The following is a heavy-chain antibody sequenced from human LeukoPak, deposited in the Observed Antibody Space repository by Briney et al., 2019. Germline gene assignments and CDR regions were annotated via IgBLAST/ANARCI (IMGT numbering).Heavy chain of an antibody. CDR3: ARAQYRYGGNGHDAFDI. Sequence: PSETLSLTCTVSGGSIRSSYYYWGWIRQPPGKGLEWIGSIYDSGSTYYNPSLKSRVTISVDTSKNQFSLKLNSVTAADSAMYYCARAQYRYGGNGHDAFDIWGQGTMVTVSS. V-gene: IGHV4-39*01. CDR2: IYDSGST. J-gene: IGHJ3*02. CDR1: GGSIRSSYYY. D-gene: IGHD4-23*01.